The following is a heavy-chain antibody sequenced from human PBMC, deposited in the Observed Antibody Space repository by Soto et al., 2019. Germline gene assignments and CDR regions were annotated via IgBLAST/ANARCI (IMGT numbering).Heavy chain of an antibody. J-gene: IGHJ6*02. CDR3: AGADAGIVGATTYYYYGMDV. D-gene: IGHD1-26*01. Sequence: PSETLSLTCTVSGGSTSSYYWSWIRQPAGKGLEWIGRIYTSGSTNYNPSLKSRVTMSVDTSKNQFSLKLSSVTAADTAVYYCAGADAGIVGATTYYYYGMDVWGQGTTVTVSS. CDR2: IYTSGST. CDR1: GGSTSSYY. V-gene: IGHV4-4*07.